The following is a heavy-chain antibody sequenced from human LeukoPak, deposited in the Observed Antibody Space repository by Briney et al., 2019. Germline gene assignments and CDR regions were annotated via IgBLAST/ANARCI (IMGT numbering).Heavy chain of an antibody. CDR3: ARDLRPAITRDDAFDI. D-gene: IGHD2-21*02. CDR1: GGSFSGYY. V-gene: IGHV4-34*01. J-gene: IGHJ3*02. Sequence: SETLSLTCAVYGGSFSGYYWSWIRQPPGKGLEWIGEINHSGSTNYNPSLKSRVTISVDTSKNQFSLKLSSVTAADTAVYYCARDLRPAITRDDAFDIWGQGTMVTVSS. CDR2: INHSGST.